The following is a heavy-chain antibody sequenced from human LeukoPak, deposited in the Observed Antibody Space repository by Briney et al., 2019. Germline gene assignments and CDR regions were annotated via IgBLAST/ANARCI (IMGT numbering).Heavy chain of an antibody. V-gene: IGHV3-23*01. J-gene: IGHJ3*02. CDR1: GFTFSSYA. CDR2: ISGSGGST. D-gene: IGHD1-26*01. Sequence: GGSLRLSCEASGFTFSSYAMSWVRQAPGKGLEWVSAISGSGGSTYYADSVKGRFTISRDNSKNTLYLQMNSLRAEDTAVYYCAKDPSYPHTFDIWGQGTMVTVSS. CDR3: AKDPSYPHTFDI.